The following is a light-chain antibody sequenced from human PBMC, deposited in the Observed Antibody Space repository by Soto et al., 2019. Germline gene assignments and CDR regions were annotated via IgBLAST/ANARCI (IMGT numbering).Light chain of an antibody. CDR2: EVS. CDR1: SSDVGGYKY. J-gene: IGLJ2*01. CDR3: SSCTSTSTLVV. V-gene: IGLV2-14*01. Sequence: QSALTQPASVSGSPGQSITISCTGTSSDVGGYKYVSWYQQHPGKAPKLMIYEVSNRPSGVSNRFSGSKSGNTASLTISGLQAEDEADYYCSSCTSTSTLVVFGGGTQLTVL.